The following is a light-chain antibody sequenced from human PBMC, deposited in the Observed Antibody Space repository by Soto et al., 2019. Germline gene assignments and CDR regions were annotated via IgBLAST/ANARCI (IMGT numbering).Light chain of an antibody. Sequence: EIVLTQSPGTLSLSPGERATLSCRASQSVSSTYIAWDQQNPGQAPMLLIYGASSRATGIPDRFSGSGSGTDFTLTISRLEPEDFAVYFCQQYGRSPPFTFGQGTKVEIK. CDR3: QQYGRSPPFT. J-gene: IGKJ2*01. CDR1: QSVSSTY. V-gene: IGKV3-20*01. CDR2: GAS.